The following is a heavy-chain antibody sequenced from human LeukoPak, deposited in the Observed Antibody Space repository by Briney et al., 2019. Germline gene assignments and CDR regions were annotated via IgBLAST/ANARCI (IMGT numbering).Heavy chain of an antibody. D-gene: IGHD2-15*01. J-gene: IGHJ4*02. CDR2: ISGSGGST. CDR1: GFTFSSYA. V-gene: IGHV3-23*01. Sequence: GGSLRLSCAASGFTFSSYAVSWVRQAPGKGLEWVSAISGSGGSTYYADSVKGWFTISRDNSKNTLYLQMNSLRAEDTAVYYCAAGTCSGGSCYNHYFDYWGQGTLVTVSS. CDR3: AAGTCSGGSCYNHYFDY.